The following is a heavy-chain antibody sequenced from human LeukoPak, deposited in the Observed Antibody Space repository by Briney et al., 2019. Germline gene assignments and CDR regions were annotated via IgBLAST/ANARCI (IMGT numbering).Heavy chain of an antibody. Sequence: SQTLSLTCSVSGGSISGYYWGWIRQPPGKGLEWIGCVYNRGSPYYNSSIKSRVTISLDTSRNQSYLRLSSVTAADTAVYYCTRSRTNNNAYNEVDYWGQGTLVTVSS. CDR1: GGSISGYY. CDR3: TRSRTNNNAYNEVDY. V-gene: IGHV4-59*08. D-gene: IGHD5-24*01. CDR2: VYNRGSP. J-gene: IGHJ4*02.